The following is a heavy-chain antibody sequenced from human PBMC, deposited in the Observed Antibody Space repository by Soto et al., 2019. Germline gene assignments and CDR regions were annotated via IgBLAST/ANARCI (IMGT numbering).Heavy chain of an antibody. J-gene: IGHJ3*02. CDR1: AYNFTDYY. CDR3: TKENIENSDYLYHAFDI. D-gene: IGHD5-12*01. Sequence: GASVKVSCKTSAYNFTDYYTHWVRQAPGQGLEWMGWMNPKSGGAYFAQKFQGRVTLTRDTSIGTAYIEVNSLTSDDTAVYFCTKENIENSDYLYHAFDIWGQGTTVTISS. V-gene: IGHV1-2*02. CDR2: MNPKSGGA.